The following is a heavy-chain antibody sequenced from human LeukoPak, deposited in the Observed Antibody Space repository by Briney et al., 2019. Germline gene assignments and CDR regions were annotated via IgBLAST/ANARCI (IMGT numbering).Heavy chain of an antibody. V-gene: IGHV6-1*01. CDR3: ARGTSYQYYYYYYYMDV. CDR1: GDSVSSNSAA. CDR2: TYYRSKWYN. D-gene: IGHD1-26*01. J-gene: IGHJ6*03. Sequence: SQTLSLTCAISGDSVSSNSAAWNWIRHSPSRGLEWLVRTYYRSKWYNDYAVSVKSRITINTDTSKHQFSLQLNSVTPEDTAVYYCARGTSYQYYYYYYYMDVWGKGTTVTVSS.